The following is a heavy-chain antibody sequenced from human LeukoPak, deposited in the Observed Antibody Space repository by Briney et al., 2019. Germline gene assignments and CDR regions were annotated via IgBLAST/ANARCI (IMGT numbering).Heavy chain of an antibody. V-gene: IGHV3-48*04. CDR3: ARDGGSSWSSYYFDY. CDR2: IDSGSNNI. J-gene: IGHJ4*02. CDR1: GFTFSTYS. D-gene: IGHD6-13*01. Sequence: GGSLRLSCAASGFTFSTYSMNWVRQAPGKGLEWVSDIDSGSNNIHYADSVKGRFTISRDNAKNSLYLQMNSLRAEDTAVYYCARDGGSSWSSYYFDYWGQGTLVTVSS.